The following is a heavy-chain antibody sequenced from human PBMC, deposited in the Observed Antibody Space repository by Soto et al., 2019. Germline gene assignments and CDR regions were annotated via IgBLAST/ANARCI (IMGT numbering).Heavy chain of an antibody. CDR3: AADRGGWYYDSSGSYYYYYGMDV. CDR2: IVVGSGNT. V-gene: IGHV1-58*01. Sequence: SVKVSCKASGFTFTSSAVQWVRQARGQRLEWVGWIVVGSGNTNYAQKFQERVTITRDMSTSTAYIELSSLRSEDTAVYYCAADRGGWYYDSSGSYYYYYGMDVWGQGTTVTVSS. J-gene: IGHJ6*02. D-gene: IGHD3-22*01. CDR1: GFTFTSSA.